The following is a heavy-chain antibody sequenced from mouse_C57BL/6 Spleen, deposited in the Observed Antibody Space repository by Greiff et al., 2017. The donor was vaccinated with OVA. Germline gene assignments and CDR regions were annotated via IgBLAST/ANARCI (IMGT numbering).Heavy chain of an antibody. CDR1: GYTFTSYW. D-gene: IGHD1-1*01. CDR2: INPSNGGT. V-gene: IGHV1-53*01. J-gene: IGHJ1*03. CDR3: AREGDYYGSSRGYFDV. Sequence: LQQPGTELVKPGASVKLSCKASGYTFTSYWLHWVKQRPGQGLEWIGNINPSNGGTNYNQKFKGKSTLTVDKSSSTAYMQLSSLTSEDSAVYYCAREGDYYGSSRGYFDVWGTGTTVTVSS.